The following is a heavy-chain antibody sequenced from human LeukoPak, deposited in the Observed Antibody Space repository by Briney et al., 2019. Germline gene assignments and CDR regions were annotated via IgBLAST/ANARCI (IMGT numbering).Heavy chain of an antibody. CDR1: GGSFSGYY. D-gene: IGHD3-22*01. V-gene: IGHV4-34*01. CDR3: ARGRTPYYYDSSGVYYFDY. Sequence: SETLSLTCAVYGGSFSGYYWSWIRQPPGKGLEWIGEINHSGSTNYNPSLKSRVTISVDTSKNQFSLKLSSVTAADTAVYYCARGRTPYYYDSSGVYYFDYWGQGTLVTVSS. CDR2: INHSGST. J-gene: IGHJ4*02.